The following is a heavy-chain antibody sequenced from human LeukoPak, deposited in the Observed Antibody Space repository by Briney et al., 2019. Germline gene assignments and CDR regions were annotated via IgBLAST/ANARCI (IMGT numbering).Heavy chain of an antibody. CDR3: ARSTMGARRRYDY. CDR1: GDTFTTYD. J-gene: IGHJ4*02. V-gene: IGHV1-8*01. D-gene: IGHD3-10*01. CDR2: MNPNSGNT. Sequence: ASVKVSCKASGDTFTTYDVNWVRQATGQGLEWMGWMNPNSGNTGYAQNFQGRVIMTMNTSITTAYMELTSLTSEDTAVYYCARSTMGARRRYDYWGLGTLVTVSS.